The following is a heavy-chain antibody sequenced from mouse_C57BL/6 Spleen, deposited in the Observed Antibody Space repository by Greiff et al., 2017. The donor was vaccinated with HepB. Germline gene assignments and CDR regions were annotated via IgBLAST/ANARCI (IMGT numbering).Heavy chain of an antibody. CDR2: IYPGDGDT. Sequence: VQLQQSGPELVKPGASVKISCKASGYAFSSSWMNWVKQRPGKGLEWIGRIYPGDGDTNYNGKFKGKATLTADKSSSTAYMQLSSLTSEDSAVYFCAIDYSNYVAMDYWGQGTSVTVSS. CDR3: AIDYSNYVAMDY. D-gene: IGHD2-5*01. CDR1: GYAFSSSW. J-gene: IGHJ4*01. V-gene: IGHV1-82*01.